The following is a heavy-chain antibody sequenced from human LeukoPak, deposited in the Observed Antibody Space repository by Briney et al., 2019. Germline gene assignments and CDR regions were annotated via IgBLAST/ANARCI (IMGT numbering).Heavy chain of an antibody. CDR1: GYSISSGYD. Sequence: SETLSLTCTVSGYSISSGYDWGWIRQPPGKGLEWIGSIYHSGSTYYNPSLKSRVTISVDTSKNQFSLKLSSVTAADTAVYYCARDVSGYCSSTSCYYFDYWGQGTLVTVSS. J-gene: IGHJ4*02. V-gene: IGHV4-38-2*02. CDR2: IYHSGST. D-gene: IGHD2-2*01. CDR3: ARDVSGYCSSTSCYYFDY.